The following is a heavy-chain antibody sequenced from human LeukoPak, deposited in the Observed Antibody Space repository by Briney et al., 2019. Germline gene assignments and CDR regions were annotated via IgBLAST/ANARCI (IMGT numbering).Heavy chain of an antibody. Sequence: SETLSLTCAVYGGSFSDYFWGWIRQPPGKGLEWIGEINHSGRTYYNPSLKSRVTISVDTSKYQFSLNLSSVTAADTAVYYCARDVVVVPAAIHYGMDAWGQGTTVTVSS. J-gene: IGHJ6*02. V-gene: IGHV4-34*01. CDR2: INHSGRT. D-gene: IGHD2-2*01. CDR3: ARDVVVVPAAIHYGMDA. CDR1: GGSFSDYF.